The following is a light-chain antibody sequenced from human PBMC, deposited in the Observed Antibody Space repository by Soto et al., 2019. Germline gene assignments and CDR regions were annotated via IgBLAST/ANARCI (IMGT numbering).Light chain of an antibody. CDR2: DAS. J-gene: IGKJ4*01. V-gene: IGKV3-11*01. CDR1: QSVSSY. Sequence: EIVLTQSPATLSLSPGETATLSCRASQSVSSYLAWDQQKPGQAPRRLIYDASNRATGIPARFSGSGSGTDFTLTISSLEPEDFAVYYCHQRSNWPLTFGGGTKVDIK. CDR3: HQRSNWPLT.